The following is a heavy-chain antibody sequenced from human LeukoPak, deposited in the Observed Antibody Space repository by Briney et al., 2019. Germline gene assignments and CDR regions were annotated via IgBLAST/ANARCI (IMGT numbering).Heavy chain of an antibody. CDR2: IIPIFGTA. J-gene: IGHJ4*02. Sequence: GSSVKVSCKASGGTFSSYAISWVRQAPGQGLEWMGGIIPIFGTANYAQKFQGRVTITADESTSTAYMELSSLRSEDTAVYYCARDQDYYDSSSFDYWGQGTLVTVSS. CDR1: GGTFSSYA. V-gene: IGHV1-69*01. D-gene: IGHD3-22*01. CDR3: ARDQDYYDSSSFDY.